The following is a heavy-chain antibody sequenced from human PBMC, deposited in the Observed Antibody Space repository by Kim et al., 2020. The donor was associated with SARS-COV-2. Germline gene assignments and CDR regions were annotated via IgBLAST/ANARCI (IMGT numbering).Heavy chain of an antibody. CDR1: GGSISSSSYY. Sequence: SETLSLTCTVSGGSISSSSYYWGWIRQPPGKGLEWIGSIYYSGSTYYNPSLKSRVTISVDTSKNQFSLKLSSVTAADTAVYYCARNTRIAARLDYWGQGTLVTVSS. CDR2: IYYSGST. J-gene: IGHJ4*02. D-gene: IGHD6-6*01. CDR3: ARNTRIAARLDY. V-gene: IGHV4-39*01.